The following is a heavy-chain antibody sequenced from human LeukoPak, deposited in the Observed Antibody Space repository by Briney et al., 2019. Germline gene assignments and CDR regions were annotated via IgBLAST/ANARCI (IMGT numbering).Heavy chain of an antibody. J-gene: IGHJ4*02. V-gene: IGHV3-7*01. CDR2: IKQDGSEK. CDR3: ERALYTVTTPAY. CDR1: GFTFSSYW. Sequence: GGSLRLSCAASGFTFSSYWMSWVRQAPGKGLEWVANIKQDGSEKYYVDSVKGRFTISRDNAKNSLYLQMNSLRAEDMAVYYCERALYTVTTPAYWGQGTLVTVSS. D-gene: IGHD4-17*01.